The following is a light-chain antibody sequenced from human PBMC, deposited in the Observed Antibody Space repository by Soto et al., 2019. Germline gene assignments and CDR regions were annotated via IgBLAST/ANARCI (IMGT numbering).Light chain of an antibody. Sequence: IQMYLSLSSVSAYVGDRVTITCQASQDISNYLNWYQQKPGKAHKLLIYDASNLETGVPSRFSGSGSGTDFTFTISSLQPEDIATYYCQQYDNLPRTFGQGTKVDIK. CDR1: QDISNY. J-gene: IGKJ1*01. CDR2: DAS. CDR3: QQYDNLPRT. V-gene: IGKV1-33*01.